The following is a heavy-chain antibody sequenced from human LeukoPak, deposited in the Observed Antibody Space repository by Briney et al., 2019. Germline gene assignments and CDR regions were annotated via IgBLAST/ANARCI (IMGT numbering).Heavy chain of an antibody. CDR1: GGTFSSYA. CDR3: ARDRNYGDYVDDY. Sequence: GASVKVSCKASGGTFSSYAISWVRQAPGQGLEWMGRIIPILGIANYAQKFQGRVTITADKSTSTAYMELSSLRSEDTAVYYCARDRNYGDYVDDYWGQGTLVTVSS. V-gene: IGHV1-69*04. J-gene: IGHJ4*02. CDR2: IIPILGIA. D-gene: IGHD4-17*01.